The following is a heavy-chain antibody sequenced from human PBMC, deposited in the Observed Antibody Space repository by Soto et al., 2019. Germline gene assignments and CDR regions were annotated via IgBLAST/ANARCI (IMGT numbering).Heavy chain of an antibody. CDR2: ISAYSGDT. J-gene: IGHJ6*02. V-gene: IGHV1-18*01. D-gene: IGHD3-3*01. Sequence: VQLLQSGGEVRKPGASVKVSCKTSGYTFTNYAINWVRQAPGQGLQWMGWISAYSGDTKYAQRLQDRLTVTTDPSTTTASMELRSLRSDDTAVYYCARDGRAFSIFGETMDVCGQGTTVTVSS. CDR3: ARDGRAFSIFGETMDV. CDR1: GYTFTNYA.